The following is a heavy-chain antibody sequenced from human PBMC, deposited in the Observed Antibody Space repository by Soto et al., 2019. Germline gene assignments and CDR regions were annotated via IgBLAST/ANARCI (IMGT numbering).Heavy chain of an antibody. Sequence: QVQLVQSGAEVQKPGSSVQVSCTASGGTFGSYAISWVRQAPGQGLEWMGGIIPIFGTANYAQKFQGRVTITADESTSTAYMELSSLRSEDTAVYYCARDLPHGHPFDYWGQGTLVTVSS. CDR3: ARDLPHGHPFDY. CDR2: IIPIFGTA. CDR1: GGTFGSYA. V-gene: IGHV1-69*12. J-gene: IGHJ4*02.